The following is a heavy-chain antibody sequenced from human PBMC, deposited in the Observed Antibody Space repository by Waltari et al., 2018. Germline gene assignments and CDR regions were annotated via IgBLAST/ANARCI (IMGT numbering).Heavy chain of an antibody. J-gene: IGHJ4*01. Sequence: EVQLVESGGGLVQPGGSLRLSCAASGFTFNNYCMTWVRQAPGKGLEWVANITQDASEKYYVDSVKGRFTISRDNTKNSLYLQMNSLRAEDTAVYYCAASVGVAPNYWGHGTLVTVSS. CDR1: GFTFNNYC. CDR2: ITQDASEK. CDR3: AASVGVAPNY. V-gene: IGHV3-7*01. D-gene: IGHD6-19*01.